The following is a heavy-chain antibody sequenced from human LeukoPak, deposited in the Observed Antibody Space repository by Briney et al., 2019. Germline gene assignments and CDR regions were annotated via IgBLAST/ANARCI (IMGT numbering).Heavy chain of an antibody. CDR3: AKGVGQWLVFSDHFDY. CDR2: ISYDGSSK. Sequence: GTSLRLSCAASGFTFSSYGMHWVRQAPGKGLEWVAVISYDGSSKYYADSVKGRFTISRDNSKNTPYLQMNSLRAEDTAVYYCAKGVGQWLVFSDHFDYWGQGTLVTASS. V-gene: IGHV3-30*18. CDR1: GFTFSSYG. D-gene: IGHD6-19*01. J-gene: IGHJ4*02.